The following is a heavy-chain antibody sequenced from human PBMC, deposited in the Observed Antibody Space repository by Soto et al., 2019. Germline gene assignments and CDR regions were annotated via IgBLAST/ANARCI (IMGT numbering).Heavy chain of an antibody. CDR3: AKGRSYYYYYGVDV. CDR2: IIDSGAST. Sequence: GGSLRLSCAASGFTFRSCAGGWVLQAPGKGLEWVSDIIDSGASTYYADSVKGRFTISRDNSKSTLYLQMNSLRAEDTALYYCAKGRSYYYYYGVDVWGQGTTVTVSS. CDR1: GFTFRSCA. V-gene: IGHV3-23*01. J-gene: IGHJ6*02.